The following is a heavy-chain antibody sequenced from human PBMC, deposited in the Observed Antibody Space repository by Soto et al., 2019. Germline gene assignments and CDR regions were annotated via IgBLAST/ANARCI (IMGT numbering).Heavy chain of an antibody. D-gene: IGHD3-3*01. CDR1: GFTFSSYA. CDR2: ISYDGSNK. Sequence: QVQLVESGGGVVQPGRSLRLSCAASGFTFSSYAMHWVRQAPGKGLEWVAVISYDGSNKYYADSVKGRFTISRDNFKNSLFLQMNSLRDEDTDVYYCARDEIRFSWAYGMDVWGQGTTVTVSS. CDR3: ARDEIRFSWAYGMDV. J-gene: IGHJ6*02. V-gene: IGHV3-30-3*01.